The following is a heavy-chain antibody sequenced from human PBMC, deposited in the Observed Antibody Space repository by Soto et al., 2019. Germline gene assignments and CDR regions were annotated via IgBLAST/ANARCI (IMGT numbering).Heavy chain of an antibody. Sequence: LSLTCTVSGYSHTGTYWSWLRLPPGTPLEWIGYIYHRGTTTYNPSLKSRVTISVDTSKNQFSLRLTSVIAADTAVYSCARDMPDGAGSVAGCDDWGRRIVVAVA. CDR3: ARDMPDGAGSVAGCDD. D-gene: IGHD1-26*01. J-gene: IGHJ4*02. V-gene: IGHV4-59*01. CDR2: IYHRGTT. CDR1: GYSHTGTY.